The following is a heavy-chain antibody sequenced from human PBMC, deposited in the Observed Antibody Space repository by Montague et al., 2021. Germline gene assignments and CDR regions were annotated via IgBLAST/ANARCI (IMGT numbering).Heavy chain of an antibody. CDR1: GDSISSKYF. V-gene: IGHV4-4*02. CDR3: AVGSESAWELLHH. Sequence: SETLSLTCTVSGDSISSKYFWSWVRQPLGKGLEWIGEIYHGTTSYSPSLKGLLTASMDTSKNQFSLKLSSVTAADTAIYYCAVGSESAWELLHHWGQGILVTVSS. D-gene: IGHD1-26*01. J-gene: IGHJ5*02. CDR2: IYHGTT.